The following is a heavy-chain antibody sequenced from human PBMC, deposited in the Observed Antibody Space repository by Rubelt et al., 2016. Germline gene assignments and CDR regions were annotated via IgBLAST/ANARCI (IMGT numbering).Heavy chain of an antibody. V-gene: IGHV3-21*01. CDR2: IIISSSFI. J-gene: IGHJ4*02. CDR3: AKELCSGGNCYLGY. D-gene: IGHD2-15*01. Sequence: GKGLEWVSSIIISSSFIYYADSVKGRFTISRDNAKNSLYLQTNSLRAEDTAVYYCAKELCSGGNCYLGYWGQGTRVTVSS.